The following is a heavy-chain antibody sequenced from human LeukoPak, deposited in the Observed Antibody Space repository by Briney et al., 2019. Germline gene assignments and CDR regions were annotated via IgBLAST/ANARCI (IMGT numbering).Heavy chain of an antibody. D-gene: IGHD3-22*01. CDR2: IYYSGST. CDR1: GDSISSGGSY. CDR3: ARGYESSGYFDY. Sequence: HPSETLSLTCTVSGDSISSGGSYWSWIRQHPGKGLEWFGYIYYSGSTYYNPSLKSRVTLSVDTSKNQFSMNLSSVTAADTAVYYCARGYESSGYFDYWGQGTLVTVSS. J-gene: IGHJ4*02. V-gene: IGHV4-31*03.